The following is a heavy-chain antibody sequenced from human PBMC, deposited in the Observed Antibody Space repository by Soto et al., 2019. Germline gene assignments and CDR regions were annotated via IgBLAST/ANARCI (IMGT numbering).Heavy chain of an antibody. CDR2: ISGSGDST. V-gene: IGHV3-23*01. CDR1: GLIFSSYS. Sequence: ESMRRAIVVPGLIFSSYSMSWVRQAPGKGLEWVSVISGSGDSTYYADSVKGRFTISRDNSKNTLYLQMNSLRAEDTAVYYCEKGGAYTYGSLYVWGQGTTVTVSS. D-gene: IGHD5-18*01. CDR3: EKGGAYTYGSLYV. J-gene: IGHJ6*02.